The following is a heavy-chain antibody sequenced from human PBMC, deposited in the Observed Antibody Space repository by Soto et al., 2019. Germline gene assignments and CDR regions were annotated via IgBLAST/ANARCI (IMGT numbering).Heavy chain of an antibody. V-gene: IGHV1-8*02. CDR2: MNPNSGNT. J-gene: IGHJ4*02. D-gene: IGHD6-25*01. CDR3: ARVGSGLSLIDY. Sequence: ASVKVSCKASGYTFTSYDINWVRQATGQGLEWMGWMNPNSGNTGYAQKFQGRVTMTRNTSISTAYMELSSLRSEDTALYYCARVGSGLSLIDYWGQGTLVTVSS. CDR1: GYTFTSYD.